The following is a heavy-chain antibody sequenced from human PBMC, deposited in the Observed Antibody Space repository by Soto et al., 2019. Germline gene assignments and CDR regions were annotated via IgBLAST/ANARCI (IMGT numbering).Heavy chain of an antibody. V-gene: IGHV3-30*18. J-gene: IGHJ4*02. CDR1: GFTFSSYG. Sequence: GGTLRLSCAASGFTFSSYGVHWVRQAPGKGLEWVSLILYDGSNKYYGDSVKGRFTISIDNSKNTLYLQMNSLRVEDTAVYYCAKDFYGGNSGGFFDHWGQGTLVTVSS. CDR3: AKDFYGGNSGGFFDH. CDR2: ILYDGSNK. D-gene: IGHD4-17*01.